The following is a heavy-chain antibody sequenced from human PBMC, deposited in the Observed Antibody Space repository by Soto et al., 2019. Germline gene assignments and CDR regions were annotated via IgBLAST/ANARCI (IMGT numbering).Heavy chain of an antibody. V-gene: IGHV1-69*12. J-gene: IGHJ6*02. CDR3: XXXGGSLYYYYGMDV. CDR1: GGTFSNYA. Sequence: QVQLVQSGAEVKKPGSSVKVSCKASGGTFSNYAISWVRQAPGQGLEWMGGIIPIFGTANYAQKFQGRVTITADEXTXXXXXXXXXXXXXXXXXXXXXXXGGSLYYYYGMDVWGQGTTVTVSS. D-gene: IGHD2-15*01. CDR2: IIPIFGTA.